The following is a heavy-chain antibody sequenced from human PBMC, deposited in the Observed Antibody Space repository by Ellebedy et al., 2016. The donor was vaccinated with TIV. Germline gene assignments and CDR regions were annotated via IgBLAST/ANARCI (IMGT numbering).Heavy chain of an antibody. CDR1: GFTFSGYY. D-gene: IGHD6-19*01. CDR2: ISYSGDLM. CDR3: ARLGGIAGAGAGDY. V-gene: IGHV3-11*01. J-gene: IGHJ4*02. Sequence: GESLKISCAASGFTFSGYYMSWFRQAPGKWPEWVSHISYSGDLMYYADSVKGRFTTSRDNAENSLYLQMNSLRAEDTAVYFCARLGGIAGAGAGDYWGQGTLVIVSS.